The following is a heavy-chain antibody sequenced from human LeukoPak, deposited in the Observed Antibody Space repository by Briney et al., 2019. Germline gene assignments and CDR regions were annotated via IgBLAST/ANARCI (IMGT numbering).Heavy chain of an antibody. CDR2: IYYSGST. CDR1: GGSISSYY. D-gene: IGHD1/OR15-1a*01. CDR3: AGGVVDGTFDY. V-gene: IGHV4-59*01. Sequence: SETLSLTCTVSGGSISSYYWSRIRQPPGKGLEWIGYIYYSGSTNYNPSLKSRVTISVDTSKNQFSLKLSSVTAADTAVYYCAGGVVDGTFDYWGQGTLVTVSS. J-gene: IGHJ4*02.